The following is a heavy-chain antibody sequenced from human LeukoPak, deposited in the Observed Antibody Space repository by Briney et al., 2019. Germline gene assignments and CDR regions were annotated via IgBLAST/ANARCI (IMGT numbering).Heavy chain of an antibody. D-gene: IGHD4-17*01. CDR3: ARVTTLTDYYYDY. CDR2: TRNKAKSYTT. V-gene: IGHV3-72*01. J-gene: IGHJ4*02. CDR1: GFTFSDHY. Sequence: GSLRLSCAASGFTFSDHYMDWVRQAPGKGLEGVGRTRNKAKSYTTEYAASVKGRFTISRDGSKSSLFLQMKSLKTEDTAVYYCARVTTLTDYYYDYWGQGTLVTVSS.